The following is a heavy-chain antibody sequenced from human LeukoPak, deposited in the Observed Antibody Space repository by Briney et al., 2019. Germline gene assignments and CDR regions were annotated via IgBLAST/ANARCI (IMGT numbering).Heavy chain of an antibody. V-gene: IGHV4-4*07. D-gene: IGHD3-10*01. CDR3: AREREDYGSGSYHEY. J-gene: IGHJ4*02. CDR2: IYSRGST. Sequence: SETLSLTCSVSGGSISSYWWSWIRQPAGKGLEWIGRIYSRGSTDYNPSLKSRVTMSVDTSKNQFSLRVSSVTAADTAVYYCAREREDYGSGSYHEYWGQGTLVTVSS. CDR1: GGSISSYW.